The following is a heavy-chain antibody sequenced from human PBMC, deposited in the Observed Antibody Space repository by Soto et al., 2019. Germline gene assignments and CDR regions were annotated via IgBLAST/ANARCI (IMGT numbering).Heavy chain of an antibody. CDR1: GGSIISSDYY. CDR2: ISYTGRT. CDR3: ARHADLHTMAGNFDF. D-gene: IGHD6-19*01. V-gene: IGHV4-39*01. J-gene: IGHJ4*02. Sequence: QLLLQESGPGLVKPSETLSLTCTVSGGSIISSDYYWGWIRQPPGKGLEWIGTISYTGRTYYNPSLKSRVTISVDTSKNQFFLKLSSVTAADTAVYYCARHADLHTMAGNFDFWDQGTLVTVSS.